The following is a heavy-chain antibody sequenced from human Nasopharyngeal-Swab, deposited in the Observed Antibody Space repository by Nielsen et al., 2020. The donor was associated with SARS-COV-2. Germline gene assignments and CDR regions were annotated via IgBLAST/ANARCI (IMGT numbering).Heavy chain of an antibody. V-gene: IGHV5-10-1*01. D-gene: IGHD1-7*01. Sequence: GESLKIYCKGSGYSFTSYWISWVRQLPGKGLEWMGRIDPSDSYTNYSPSFQGHVTISADKSISTAYLQWSSLKASDTAMYYCARFSSGTIPSVDYWGQGTLVTVSS. CDR2: IDPSDSYT. J-gene: IGHJ4*02. CDR3: ARFSSGTIPSVDY. CDR1: GYSFTSYW.